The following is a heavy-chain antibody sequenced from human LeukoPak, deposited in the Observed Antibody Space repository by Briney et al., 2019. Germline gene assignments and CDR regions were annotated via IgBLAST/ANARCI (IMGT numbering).Heavy chain of an antibody. CDR3: VRVHYSSGSLSSWFDP. V-gene: IGHV4-59*08. D-gene: IGHD3-10*01. CDR2: ISYSGGV. Sequence: SETLSLTCTVSSDSISDYYWGWIRQPPGKGLEWIGYISYSGGVSYSPSLKPPVTISLDTSKNQVSLKLCSVTAADTAIYYCVRVHYSSGSLSSWFDPWGRGILVTVSS. J-gene: IGHJ5*02. CDR1: SDSISDYY.